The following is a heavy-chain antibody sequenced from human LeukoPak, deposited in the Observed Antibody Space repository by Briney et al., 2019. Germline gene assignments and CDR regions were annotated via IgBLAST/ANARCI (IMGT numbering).Heavy chain of an antibody. V-gene: IGHV3-33*06. CDR3: AKAQGYCSGGSCFTGNPHFDY. J-gene: IGHJ4*02. CDR1: GFTFSSYG. D-gene: IGHD2-15*01. CDR2: IWYDGSDK. Sequence: PGGSLRLSCAASGFTFSSYGMHWVRQAPGKGLEWVAVIWYDGSDKYYADSVKGRFTISRDNSKNTLYLQMNSLRAEDTAVYYCAKAQGYCSGGSCFTGNPHFDYWGQGTLVTVSS.